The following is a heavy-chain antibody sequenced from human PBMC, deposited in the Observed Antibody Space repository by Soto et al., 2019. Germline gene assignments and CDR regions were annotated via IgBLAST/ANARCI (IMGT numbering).Heavy chain of an antibody. CDR1: GFTFSSYA. CDR3: AKDRDIVVVVAANFDY. Sequence: EVQLLESGGGWVQPGGSLRLSCAASGFTFSSYAMSWVRQAPGKGLEWVSAISGSGGSTYYADSVKGRFTISRDNSKNTLYLQMNSLRAEDTAVYYCAKDRDIVVVVAANFDYWGQGTLVTVSS. D-gene: IGHD2-15*01. CDR2: ISGSGGST. J-gene: IGHJ4*02. V-gene: IGHV3-23*01.